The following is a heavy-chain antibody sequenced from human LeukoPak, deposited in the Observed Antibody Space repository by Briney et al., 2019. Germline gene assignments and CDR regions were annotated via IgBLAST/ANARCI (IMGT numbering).Heavy chain of an antibody. Sequence: GGSLRLSCAASGFTVSSNYMSWVRQAPGKGLEWVSVIYSGGSTYYADSVKGRFTISRDNSKNTLYLQMNSLRAEDTAVYYCARDPAAAGRGFDYWGQGTLVTVSS. CDR2: IYSGGST. CDR1: GFTVSSNY. D-gene: IGHD6-13*01. J-gene: IGHJ4*02. V-gene: IGHV3-66*01. CDR3: ARDPAAAGRGFDY.